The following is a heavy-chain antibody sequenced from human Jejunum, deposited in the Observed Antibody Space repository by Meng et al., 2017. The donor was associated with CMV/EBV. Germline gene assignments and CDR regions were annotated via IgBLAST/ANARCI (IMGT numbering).Heavy chain of an antibody. J-gene: IGHJ4*02. Sequence: GYTVNSYGISWVRQAPGQGLEWMGWISTYNGNTHYAQKLQGRATMTTDTSTSTAYMEVRSLKSDDTAVYYCARGVVTMTRYYFDYWGQGTLVTVSS. V-gene: IGHV1-18*01. CDR3: ARGVVTMTRYYFDY. CDR2: ISTYNGNT. D-gene: IGHD2-21*02. CDR1: GYTVNSYG.